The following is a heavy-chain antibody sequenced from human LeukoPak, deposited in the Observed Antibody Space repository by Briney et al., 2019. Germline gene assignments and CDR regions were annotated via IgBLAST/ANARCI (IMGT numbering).Heavy chain of an antibody. CDR3: SAVSGGYSYGYYFDY. CDR1: GGTFSSYA. CDR2: IIPIFGTA. V-gene: IGHV1-69*13. D-gene: IGHD5-18*01. Sequence: ASVKVSCKASGGTFSSYAISWVRQAPGQGLEWMGGIIPIFGTANYAQKFQGRVTITADESTSTAHMELSSLRSEDTAVYYCSAVSGGYSYGYYFDYWGQGTLVTVSS. J-gene: IGHJ4*02.